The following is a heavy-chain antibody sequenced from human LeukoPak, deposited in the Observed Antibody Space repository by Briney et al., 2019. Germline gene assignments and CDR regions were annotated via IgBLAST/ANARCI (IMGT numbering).Heavy chain of an antibody. CDR2: ISSSSSYI. CDR1: GFTFSSYS. D-gene: IGHD2-15*01. CDR3: ARGQYCSGGSCYSVASVHNWFDP. V-gene: IGHV3-21*01. Sequence: PGGSLRLPCAASGFTFSSYSMNWVRQAPGKGLEWVSSISSSSSYIYYADSVKGRFTISRDNAKNSLYLQMNSLRAEDTAAYYCARGQYCSGGSCYSVASVHNWFDPWGQGTLVTVSS. J-gene: IGHJ5*02.